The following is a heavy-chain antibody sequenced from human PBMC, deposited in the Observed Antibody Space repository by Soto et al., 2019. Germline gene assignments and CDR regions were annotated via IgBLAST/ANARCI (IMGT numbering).Heavy chain of an antibody. CDR1: GGSISSGGYS. Sequence: QLQLQESGSGLVKPSQTLSLTCAVSGGSISSGGYSWSWIRPPPGQGLEWNGYIYHSGSTYYNPSLKRRATISVDRSRNQFSLKLSPVTAADTPVYYCAKMATIPYYYGMDVWGQGTTVTVSS. J-gene: IGHJ6*02. CDR3: AKMATIPYYYGMDV. D-gene: IGHD5-12*01. V-gene: IGHV4-30-2*01. CDR2: IYHSGST.